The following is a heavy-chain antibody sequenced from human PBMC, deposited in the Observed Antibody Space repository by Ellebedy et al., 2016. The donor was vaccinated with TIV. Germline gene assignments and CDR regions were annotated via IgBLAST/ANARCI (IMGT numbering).Heavy chain of an antibody. CDR3: AKSRNGRATAGDN. Sequence: GESLKISXAASGFTFHNYAMSWVRQAPGRGLEWVSAISDSGSRTYYADSVKGRFTIPRDNSRNTLYLQMDSLRAEDTDVYYCAKSRNGRATAGDNWGQGTLVTVSS. V-gene: IGHV3-23*01. J-gene: IGHJ4*02. CDR1: GFTFHNYA. CDR2: ISDSGSRT. D-gene: IGHD2-21*02.